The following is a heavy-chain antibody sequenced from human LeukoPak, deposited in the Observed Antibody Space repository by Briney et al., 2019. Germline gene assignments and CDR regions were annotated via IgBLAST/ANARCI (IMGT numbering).Heavy chain of an antibody. Sequence: GGSLRLSCAASGFTFSGSAMHWVRQASGKGLEWVGRIRSKANSYATAYAASVKGRFNISRDDSKNTAYLQMDSLKTEDTAVYYCTRTYYYDSSGRGGAFDIWGQGTMVTVSS. V-gene: IGHV3-73*01. J-gene: IGHJ3*02. CDR2: IRSKANSYAT. D-gene: IGHD3-22*01. CDR1: GFTFSGSA. CDR3: TRTYYYDSSGRGGAFDI.